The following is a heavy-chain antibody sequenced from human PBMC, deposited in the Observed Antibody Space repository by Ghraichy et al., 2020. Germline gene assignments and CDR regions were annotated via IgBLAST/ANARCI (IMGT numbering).Heavy chain of an antibody. J-gene: IGHJ4*02. D-gene: IGHD3-10*01. CDR1: GFTFSGYW. CDR3: ATSASWGSAD. V-gene: IGHV3-7*01. Sequence: GGSLRLSCEASGFTFSGYWMILARQAPGRGLEWVATINPDGSKTYHVDSVKGRFTISRDNARNSLYLPLNSVRAEDTAVYYCATSASWGSADWGQGTRVTVSS. CDR2: INPDGSKT.